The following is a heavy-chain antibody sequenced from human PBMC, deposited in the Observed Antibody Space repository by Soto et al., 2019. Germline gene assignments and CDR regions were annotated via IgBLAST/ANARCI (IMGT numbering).Heavy chain of an antibody. V-gene: IGHV2-26*01. D-gene: IGHD2-2*02. CDR2: IFSNDEK. J-gene: IGHJ6*02. Sequence: QVTLKESGPVLVKPTETLTLTCTVSGFSLSNARMGMNWIRQPPGKALEWLAHIFSNDEKSYSTSLKSRLTISKVTSKSQVLLTTTNTDPVDTATYSCARMPSDTRYGLDVWGQGTTVTVSS. CDR3: ARMPSDTRYGLDV. CDR1: GFSLSNARMG.